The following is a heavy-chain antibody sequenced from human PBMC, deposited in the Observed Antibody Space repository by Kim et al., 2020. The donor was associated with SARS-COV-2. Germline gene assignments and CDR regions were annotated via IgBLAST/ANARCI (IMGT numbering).Heavy chain of an antibody. Sequence: SETLSLTCTVSGGSISSYYWSWIRQPPGKGLEWIGYIYYSGSTNYNPSLKSRVTISVDTSKNQFSLKLSSVTAADTAVYYCARGPPRALTYYYYGMDVWGQGTTVTVSS. V-gene: IGHV4-59*13. J-gene: IGHJ6*02. CDR3: ARGPPRALTYYYYGMDV. CDR1: GGSISSYY. CDR2: IYYSGST.